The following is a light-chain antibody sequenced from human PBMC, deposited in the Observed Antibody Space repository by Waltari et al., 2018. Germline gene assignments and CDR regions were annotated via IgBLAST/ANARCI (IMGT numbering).Light chain of an antibody. J-gene: IGLJ2*01. CDR3: SSYAGSNNV. CDR1: SSDIGKND. V-gene: IGLV2-8*01. Sequence: QSLLTQPPSVSAAPGQKVTISCSGSSSDIGKNDVSWYQHLPGPAPKLMIYEVSKRPSGVPDRFSGSKSGNTASLTVSGLQAEDEADYYCSSYAGSNNVFGGGTKLTVL. CDR2: EVS.